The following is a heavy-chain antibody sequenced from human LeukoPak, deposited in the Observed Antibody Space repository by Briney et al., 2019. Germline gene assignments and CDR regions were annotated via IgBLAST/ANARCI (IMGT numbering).Heavy chain of an antibody. V-gene: IGHV3-7*05. Sequence: PGGSLRLSCAASGFTFSNYWTSWVRQAPGKGLEWVANIKQDGSETYYVDSMKGRFTISRDNAKNSLYLQMNSLRAEDTAVYYCAREDGYSSSWYSDYWGQGTLVTVSS. CDR1: GFTFSNYW. CDR2: IKQDGSET. CDR3: AREDGYSSSWYSDY. D-gene: IGHD6-13*01. J-gene: IGHJ4*02.